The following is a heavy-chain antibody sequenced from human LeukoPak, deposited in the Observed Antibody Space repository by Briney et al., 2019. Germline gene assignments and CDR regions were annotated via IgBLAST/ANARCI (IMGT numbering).Heavy chain of an antibody. V-gene: IGHV1-2*02. CDR1: GYTFTGYY. CDR3: ARARRSDSSWYDF. D-gene: IGHD6-13*01. J-gene: IGHJ5*01. Sequence: ASVKVSCKASGYTFTGYYMHWVRQAPGQGLEWMGWINPNSGGTNYAQKFQGRVTMTRDTSISTAYMELSRLSSDDTAVYYCARARRSDSSWYDFWGQGTLVTVSS. CDR2: INPNSGGT.